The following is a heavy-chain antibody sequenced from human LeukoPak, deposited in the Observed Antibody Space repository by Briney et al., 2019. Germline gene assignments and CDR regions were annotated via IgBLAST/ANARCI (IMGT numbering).Heavy chain of an antibody. CDR2: INPSGGST. D-gene: IGHD5-12*01. Sequence: ASVKVSCKASGYTFTSYYMHWVRQAPGQGLEWMGIINPSGGSTSYAQKFQGRVTMTRDTSTSTVYMELSRLRSEDTAVYYCARDRHPYSGYVLGPYYFDYWGQGTLVTVSS. J-gene: IGHJ4*02. CDR3: ARDRHPYSGYVLGPYYFDY. CDR1: GYTFTSYY. V-gene: IGHV1-46*01.